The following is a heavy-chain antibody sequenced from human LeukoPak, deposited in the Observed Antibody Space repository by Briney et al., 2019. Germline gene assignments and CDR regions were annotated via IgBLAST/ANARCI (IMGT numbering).Heavy chain of an antibody. J-gene: IGHJ6*03. V-gene: IGHV3-53*01. Sequence: GGSLRLSCAASGFIVSSNYMSWVRQAPGKGLEWVSVIYSGGSTYYADSVKGRFTISRDNSKNTLYLQMNSLRAEDTAVYYCARVIVVAGYYYYYYMDVWGKGTTVTISS. CDR3: ARVIVVAGYYYYYYMDV. CDR1: GFIVSSNY. D-gene: IGHD3-22*01. CDR2: IYSGGST.